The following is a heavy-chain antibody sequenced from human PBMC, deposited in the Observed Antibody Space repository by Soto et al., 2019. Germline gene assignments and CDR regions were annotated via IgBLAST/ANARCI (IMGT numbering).Heavy chain of an antibody. D-gene: IGHD3-3*01. V-gene: IGHV4-4*02. CDR3: ASTISYYDFWSGYLHWDY. CDR1: GGSISGSNW. J-gene: IGHJ4*02. CDR2: IYHSGST. Sequence: SETLSLTCAVSGGSISGSNWWSWVRQPPGKGLEWIGEIYHSGSTNYNPSLKSRVTISVDKSKNQFSLKLSSVTAADTAVYYCASTISYYDFWSGYLHWDYWGQGTLVTVSS.